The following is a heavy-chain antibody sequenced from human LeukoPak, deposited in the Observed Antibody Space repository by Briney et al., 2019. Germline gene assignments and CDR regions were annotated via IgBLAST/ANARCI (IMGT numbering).Heavy chain of an antibody. CDR3: ARDGDTVLTRGYYYYMDV. V-gene: IGHV3-21*01. D-gene: IGHD4-23*01. J-gene: IGHJ6*03. CDR2: ISTSSSYI. CDR1: GFTFSSYT. Sequence: GGSLRLSCAASGFTFSSYTMNWVRHAPGKRLEWVSSISTSSSYIYYADSVKGRFTISRDNAKKSLYLQMNSLRAEDTAVYYCARDGDTVLTRGYYYYMDVWGKGTTVTVSS.